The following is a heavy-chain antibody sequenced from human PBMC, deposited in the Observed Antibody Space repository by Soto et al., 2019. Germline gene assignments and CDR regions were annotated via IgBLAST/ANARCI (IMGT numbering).Heavy chain of an antibody. CDR1: GYTFTNYY. D-gene: IGHD3-9*01. CDR3: VRDYDILTAYQYYFDY. CDR2: INPSGGST. V-gene: IGHV1-46*01. J-gene: IGHJ4*02. Sequence: QVHLVQSGADVKKPGASVKVSCKTSGYTFTNYYMYWVRQAPGQGLEWMGIINPSGGSTTYAQRFQGRFTMTRDTSTSTVYMELSSLRPEDTAVYYCVRDYDILTAYQYYFDYWGQGTLVTVSS.